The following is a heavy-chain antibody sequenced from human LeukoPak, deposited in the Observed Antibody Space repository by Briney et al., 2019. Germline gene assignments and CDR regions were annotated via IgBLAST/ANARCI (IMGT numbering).Heavy chain of an antibody. CDR3: ASRTPAAAGPRKPFDY. CDR1: GGSISSSSYY. D-gene: IGHD6-13*01. V-gene: IGHV4-39*01. CDR2: IYYSGST. J-gene: IGHJ4*02. Sequence: KTSETLSLTCTVSGGSISSSSYYWGWIRQPPGKGLEWIGSIYYSGSTYYNPSLKSRVTISVDTSKNQFSLKLSSVTAADTAVYYCASRTPAAAGPRKPFDYWGQGTLVTVSS.